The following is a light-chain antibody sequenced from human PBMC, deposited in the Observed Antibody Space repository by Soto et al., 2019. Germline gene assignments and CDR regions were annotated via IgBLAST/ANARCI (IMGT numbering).Light chain of an antibody. CDR2: EDN. Sequence: QSVLTQPASVSGSPGQSVTISCTGPRSDIGDSNFISWYQHSPGKAPRLLIYEDNNRPSGVSKRFSGSKAGNTASLTISGLLDDDEADYFCASFRSGTILVFGSGTKVTV. V-gene: IGLV2-14*01. CDR3: ASFRSGTILV. J-gene: IGLJ1*01. CDR1: RSDIGDSNF.